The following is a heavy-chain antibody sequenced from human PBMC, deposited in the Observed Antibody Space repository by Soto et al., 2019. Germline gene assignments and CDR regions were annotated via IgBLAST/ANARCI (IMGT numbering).Heavy chain of an antibody. CDR3: AIRASYYDSSGYFDY. CDR1: GFSVSETY. Sequence: PGESLKISCAASGFSVSETYMSWVRQAPGKGLEWVSVIYSGGNTYYADSVKGRFTISRDNAKNTLYLQMNSLRAEDTAVYYCAIRASYYDSSGYFDYWGQGTLVTVSS. D-gene: IGHD3-22*01. CDR2: IYSGGNT. V-gene: IGHV3-66*01. J-gene: IGHJ4*02.